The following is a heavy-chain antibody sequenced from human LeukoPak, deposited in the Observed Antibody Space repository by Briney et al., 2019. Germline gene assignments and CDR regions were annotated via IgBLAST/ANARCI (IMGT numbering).Heavy chain of an antibody. CDR2: IYYSGST. V-gene: IGHV4-59*01. D-gene: IGHD2-21*01. CDR1: GGSISSYY. J-gene: IGHJ6*02. Sequence: PSETLSLTCTVSGGSISSYYWSWIRQPPGKGLEWIGYIYYSGSTNYNPSLKSRVTISVDTSKNQFSLKLSSVTAADTAVYYCARDNPLLWWHEWDVWGQGTTVTVSS. CDR3: ARDNPLLWWHEWDV.